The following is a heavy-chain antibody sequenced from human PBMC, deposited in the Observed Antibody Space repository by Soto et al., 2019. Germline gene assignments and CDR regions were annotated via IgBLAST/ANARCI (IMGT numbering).Heavy chain of an antibody. J-gene: IGHJ3*02. D-gene: IGHD4-17*01. CDR2: ISSSGSTI. Sequence: GGSLRLSCAASGFTFSSYEMNWVRQAPGKGLEWVSYISSSGSTIYYADSVKGRFTISRDNAKNSLYLQMNSLRAEDTAVYYCATLPDSGGAFDIWGQGTMVTVSS. CDR3: ATLPDSGGAFDI. CDR1: GFTFSSYE. V-gene: IGHV3-48*03.